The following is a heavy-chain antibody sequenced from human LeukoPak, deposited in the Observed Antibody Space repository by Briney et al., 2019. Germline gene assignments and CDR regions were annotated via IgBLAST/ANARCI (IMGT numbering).Heavy chain of an antibody. V-gene: IGHV3-21*01. Sequence: PGGSLRLSCEASGFTFTSYSMTWVRQSPGKGLEWVSSISRSGNNIYYADSEKGRFTISRDNAKNSLYLQVNSLRAEDTAVYYCARDLGGLFDFWGQGTPVTVSS. CDR3: ARDLGGLFDF. J-gene: IGHJ4*02. CDR1: GFTFTSYS. CDR2: ISRSGNNI. D-gene: IGHD3-16*01.